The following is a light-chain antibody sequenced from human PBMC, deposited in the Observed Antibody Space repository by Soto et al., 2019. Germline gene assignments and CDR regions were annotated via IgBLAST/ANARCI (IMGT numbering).Light chain of an antibody. CDR2: GAS. J-gene: IGKJ4*01. CDR3: QHYGSSPPLT. Sequence: EFVLTQSPGTLSLSPGDRATLSCRASQTISSSFLAWYQQKPGQAPRLLIYGASRRPTGVPDRFSGSGSGTDFTLIISGLRPEDVAVYYCQHYGSSPPLTFGGGTKVEI. V-gene: IGKV3-20*01. CDR1: QTISSSF.